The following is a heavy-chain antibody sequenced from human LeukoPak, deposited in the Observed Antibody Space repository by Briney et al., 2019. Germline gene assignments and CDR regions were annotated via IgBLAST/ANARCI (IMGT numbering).Heavy chain of an antibody. Sequence: SQTLSLTCTVSGASISSGGYYWSWIRQHPGQRLEWIGYIYYSGSTYYNPSLKSRVAMSVDTSKNQFSLKLTSVTAADTAVYYCARVRYDTSGYPKVSWFDPWGQGTLVTVSS. CDR2: IYYSGST. V-gene: IGHV4-31*03. CDR3: ARVRYDTSGYPKVSWFDP. J-gene: IGHJ5*02. CDR1: GASISSGGYY. D-gene: IGHD3-22*01.